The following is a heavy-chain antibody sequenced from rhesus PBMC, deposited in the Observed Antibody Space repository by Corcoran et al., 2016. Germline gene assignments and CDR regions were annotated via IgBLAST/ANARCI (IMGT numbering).Heavy chain of an antibody. CDR2: ISGSRGST. V-gene: IGHV4-165*01. CDR3: ARTGYGPLDY. D-gene: IGHD5-36*01. J-gene: IGHJ4*01. Sequence: QVQLQESGPGRVKPSETLSLTCAVSGGSFSGYYWGWIRQPPGKGLEWLGYISGSRGSTDYNPSLKSRVTISTDTSKNQFSLKLSSVTAADTAVYYCARTGYGPLDYWGQGVLVTVSS. CDR1: GGSFSGYY.